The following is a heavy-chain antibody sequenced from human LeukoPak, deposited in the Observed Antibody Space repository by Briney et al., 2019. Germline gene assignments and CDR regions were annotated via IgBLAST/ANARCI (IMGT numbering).Heavy chain of an antibody. D-gene: IGHD5-18*01. V-gene: IGHV3-66*01. J-gene: IGHJ3*02. CDR2: IYSGGST. Sequence: QPGGSLSLSCAPSGSTASSNYMSWARQPPGKGLEWVSVIYSGGSTYYAGSVKGRFTISRDNSKNTLYLQMNSLRAEDTAVYYCARVGDTAMVTGPGAFDIWGQGTMVTVSS. CDR3: ARVGDTAMVTGPGAFDI. CDR1: GSTASSNY.